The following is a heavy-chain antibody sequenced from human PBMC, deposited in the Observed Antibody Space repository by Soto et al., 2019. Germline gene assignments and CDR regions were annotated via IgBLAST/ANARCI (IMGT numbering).Heavy chain of an antibody. J-gene: IGHJ5*02. Sequence: SVKVSCKASGGAFSSYAISWVRQAPGQGLEWMGGIIPIFGTANYAQKFQGRVTITADESTSTAYMELSSLRSEDTAVYYCARVTYYYHSSGYHRLPRENWFDHWGQGTLVTVSS. CDR3: ARVTYYYHSSGYHRLPRENWFDH. CDR2: IIPIFGTA. CDR1: GGAFSSYA. D-gene: IGHD3-22*01. V-gene: IGHV1-69*13.